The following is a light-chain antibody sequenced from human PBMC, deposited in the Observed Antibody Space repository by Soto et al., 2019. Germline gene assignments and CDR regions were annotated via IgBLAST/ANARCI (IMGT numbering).Light chain of an antibody. Sequence: EVVLTQSPDPLSLPPGERATLSCRASQSISSYLAWYQQKPCQAPRLLIYDASSRATGIPDRFSGSVSGTDFTLTISSLEPEDFAVYYCQHLTDWPPQWTGGRGPKVEIK. CDR3: QHLTDWPPQWT. CDR1: QSISSY. V-gene: IGKV3-11*01. CDR2: DAS. J-gene: IGKJ1*01.